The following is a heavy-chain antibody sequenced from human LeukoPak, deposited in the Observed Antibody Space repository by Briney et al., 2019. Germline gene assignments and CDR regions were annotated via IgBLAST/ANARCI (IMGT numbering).Heavy chain of an antibody. J-gene: IGHJ3*02. Sequence: GESLKISCKGSGYSFTSYWIGWVRQMPGKGLEWMGIIYPGDSDTRYTPSFQGQVTISADKSISTAYLQWSSLKASDTAMYYCARRGGDSYNYEGDAFDIWGQGTMVTVSS. D-gene: IGHD5-24*01. CDR3: ARRGGDSYNYEGDAFDI. CDR2: IYPGDSDT. V-gene: IGHV5-51*01. CDR1: GYSFTSYW.